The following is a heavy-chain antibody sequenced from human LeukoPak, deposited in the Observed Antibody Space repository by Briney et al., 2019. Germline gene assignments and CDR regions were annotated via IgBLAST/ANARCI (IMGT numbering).Heavy chain of an antibody. Sequence: SETLSLTCTVSGGSISSYYCSWIRQPPGKGLEWIGEINHSGSTNYNPSLKSRVTISVDTSKNQFSLKLSSVTAADTAVYYCARGLSSGYYSYSFDYWGQGTLVTVSS. J-gene: IGHJ4*02. CDR1: GGSISSYY. V-gene: IGHV4-34*01. CDR2: INHSGST. CDR3: ARGLSSGYYSYSFDY. D-gene: IGHD3-22*01.